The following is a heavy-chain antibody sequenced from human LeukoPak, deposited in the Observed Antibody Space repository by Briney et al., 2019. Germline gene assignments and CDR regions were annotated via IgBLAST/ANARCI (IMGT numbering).Heavy chain of an antibody. V-gene: IGHV1-69*01. CDR1: GGTFSSYA. Sequence: ASVKVSCKASGGTFSSYAISWMRQAPGQGLERMGGIIPIFGTANYAQKFQGRVTITADESTSTAYMELSSLRSEDTAVYYCARALRVAEGTDYWGQGTLVTVSS. J-gene: IGHJ4*02. CDR3: ARALRVAEGTDY. D-gene: IGHD6-19*01. CDR2: IIPIFGTA.